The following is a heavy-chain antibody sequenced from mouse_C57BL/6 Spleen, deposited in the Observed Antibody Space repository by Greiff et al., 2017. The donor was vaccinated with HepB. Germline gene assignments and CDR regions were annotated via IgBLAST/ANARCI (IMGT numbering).Heavy chain of an antibody. D-gene: IGHD2-4*01. CDR2: IDPEDGET. J-gene: IGHJ3*01. CDR3: ARRFYDYDGFAY. CDR1: GFNIKDYY. V-gene: IGHV14-2*01. Sequence: EVQLQQSGAELVKPGASVKLSCTASGFNIKDYYMHWVKQRTEQGLEWIGRIDPEDGETKYAPKFQGKATRTADTSSNTAYLQLSSLTSEDTAVYYCARRFYDYDGFAYWGQGTLVTVSA.